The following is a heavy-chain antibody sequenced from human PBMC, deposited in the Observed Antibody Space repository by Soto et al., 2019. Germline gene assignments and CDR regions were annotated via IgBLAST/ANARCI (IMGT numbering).Heavy chain of an antibody. V-gene: IGHV3-48*02. J-gene: IGHJ6*02. CDR3: AREPPLGAYTMDV. Sequence: GGSLRRSCAASGFTFRTYSMNCVRQAPGKGLEWLSYINSGSNSISYSDSVKGRFTISRDNAKNSLSLEMNSLRDEDTAVYYCAREPPLGAYTMDVWGQGTTVTVSS. D-gene: IGHD3-16*01. CDR1: GFTFRTYS. CDR2: INSGSNSI.